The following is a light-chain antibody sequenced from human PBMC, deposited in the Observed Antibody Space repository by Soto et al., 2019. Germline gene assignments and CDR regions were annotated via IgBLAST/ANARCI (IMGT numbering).Light chain of an antibody. CDR1: QDINKY. Sequence: DIQMTQSPSSLSASVGDRITITCQASQDINKYLNWYQQKLGKAPKLLIYDASNLQRGVPSRFSGSGSGTHFSLSISSLQPEDIATYYYQQPENGPLTFGGGTKVDLK. J-gene: IGKJ4*02. V-gene: IGKV1-33*01. CDR3: QQPENGPLT. CDR2: DAS.